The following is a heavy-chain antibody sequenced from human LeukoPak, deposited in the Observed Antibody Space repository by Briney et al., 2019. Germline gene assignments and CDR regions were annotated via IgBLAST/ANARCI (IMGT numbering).Heavy chain of an antibody. CDR3: ARGYWSGGSCYSLYYYYYGMDV. CDR1: GFTLSDYY. Sequence: GGSLRLSCAASGFTLSDYYMSWIRQAPGKGLEWVSYISSSSSYTNYADSVKGRFTISRDNAKNSLYLQMNSLRAEDTAVYYCARGYWSGGSCYSLYYYYYGMDVWGQGTTVTVSS. CDR2: ISSSSSYT. J-gene: IGHJ6*02. V-gene: IGHV3-11*03. D-gene: IGHD2-15*01.